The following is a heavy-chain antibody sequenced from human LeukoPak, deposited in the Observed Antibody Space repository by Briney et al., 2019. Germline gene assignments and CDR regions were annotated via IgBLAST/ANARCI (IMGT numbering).Heavy chain of an antibody. Sequence: GGSLRLSCAASGFTFSSYSMNWVRQAPGKGLEWVSSISSSSSYIYYADSVKGRFTISRDNAENSLYLQMNSLRAEDTAVYYCARDEVVPAATNYYYYYGMDVWGKGTTVTVSS. CDR2: ISSSSSYI. CDR1: GFTFSSYS. J-gene: IGHJ6*04. CDR3: ARDEVVPAATNYYYYYGMDV. D-gene: IGHD2-2*01. V-gene: IGHV3-21*01.